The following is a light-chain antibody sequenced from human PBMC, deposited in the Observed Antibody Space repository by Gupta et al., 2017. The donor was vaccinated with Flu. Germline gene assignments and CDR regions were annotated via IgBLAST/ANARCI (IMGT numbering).Light chain of an antibody. CDR2: KAS. CDR3: HQYYTYPWT. CDR1: QTISNW. Sequence: DIQMTQSPSTLSASVGDRVTITCRATQTISNWLDWFQQKPGKAPKLLIYKASTLENGVPSRFSDKEYVTAFTLCVSSLQPDDFATYYCHQYYTYPWTFGQGTEVEIK. J-gene: IGKJ1*01. V-gene: IGKV1-5*03.